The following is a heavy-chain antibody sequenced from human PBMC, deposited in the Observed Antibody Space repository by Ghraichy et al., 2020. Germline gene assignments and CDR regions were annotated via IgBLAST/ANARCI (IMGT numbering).Heavy chain of an antibody. J-gene: IGHJ4*02. V-gene: IGHV4-34*01. CDR2: INHSGST. D-gene: IGHD3-22*01. CDR3: ARRYYDSSGYYSIDFDY. Sequence: SETLSLTCAVYGGSFSGYYWSWIRQPPGKGLEWIGEINHSGSTNYNPSLKSRVTMSVDTSKNQFSLKLSSVTAADTAVYYCARRYYDSSGYYSIDFDYWGQGTLVTVSS. CDR1: GGSFSGYY.